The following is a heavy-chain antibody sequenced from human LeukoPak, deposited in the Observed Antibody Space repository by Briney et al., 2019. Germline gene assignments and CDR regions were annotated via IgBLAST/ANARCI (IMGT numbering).Heavy chain of an antibody. D-gene: IGHD2-2*02. CDR2: ISGGGST. Sequence: PGGSLRLSCAASGFTFSSYTMNWVRQVPGKGLEWISAISGGGSTSYADSVKGRFTISRDNSKNTLYLQMNSLRAEDTAVYYCAKDGYYCSSTSCYSRRDYYYYMDVWGKGTTVTVSS. CDR1: GFTFSSYT. J-gene: IGHJ6*03. CDR3: AKDGYYCSSTSCYSRRDYYYYMDV. V-gene: IGHV3-23*01.